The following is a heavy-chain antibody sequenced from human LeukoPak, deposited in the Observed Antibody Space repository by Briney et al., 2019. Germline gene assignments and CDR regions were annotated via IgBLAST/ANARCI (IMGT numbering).Heavy chain of an antibody. D-gene: IGHD3-10*01. CDR3: ARGLDYGSGSYPYYFDY. J-gene: IGHJ4*02. CDR1: GFTFSSYG. V-gene: IGHV3-33*01. CDR2: IWYDGSNK. Sequence: GGSLRLSCAVSGFTFSSYGMHWVRQAPGKGLEWVAVIWYDGSNKYYADSVKGRFTISRDNSKNTLYLQMNSLRAEDTAVYYCARGLDYGSGSYPYYFDYWGQGTLVTVSS.